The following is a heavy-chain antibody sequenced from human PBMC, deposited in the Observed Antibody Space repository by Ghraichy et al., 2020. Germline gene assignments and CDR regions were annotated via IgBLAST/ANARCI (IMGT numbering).Heavy chain of an antibody. D-gene: IGHD1-26*01. V-gene: IGHV3-11*01. CDR2: ISSSGSTI. Sequence: GESLNISCAASGFTFSDYYMSWIRQAPGKGLEWVSYISSSGSTIYYADSVKGRFTISRDNAKNSLYLQMNSLRAEDTAVYYCARTPSGSYHSSRGSTMVYFDYWGQGTLVTVSS. J-gene: IGHJ4*02. CDR3: ARTPSGSYHSSRGSTMVYFDY. CDR1: GFTFSDYY.